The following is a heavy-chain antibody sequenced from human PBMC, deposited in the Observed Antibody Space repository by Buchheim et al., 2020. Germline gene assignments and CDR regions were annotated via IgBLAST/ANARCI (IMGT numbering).Heavy chain of an antibody. D-gene: IGHD2-8*01. Sequence: QVQLQQWGAGLLKPSETLSLTCAVYGGSFSGYYWSWIRQPPGKGLEWIGEINHSGSTNYNTSLKSRVTISVDTSKNQFSLKLSSVTAADTAVYYCARGDPLLEYAYIDYWGQGTL. CDR3: ARGDPLLEYAYIDY. CDR2: INHSGST. CDR1: GGSFSGYY. J-gene: IGHJ4*02. V-gene: IGHV4-34*01.